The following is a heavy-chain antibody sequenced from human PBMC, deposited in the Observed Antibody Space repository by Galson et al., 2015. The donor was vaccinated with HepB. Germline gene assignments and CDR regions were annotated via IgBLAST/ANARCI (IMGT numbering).Heavy chain of an antibody. CDR1: GFTFDDYA. J-gene: IGHJ5*02. V-gene: IGHV3-9*01. CDR3: AKAHGSSWYDGRGWFDP. CDR2: ISWNSGSI. Sequence: SLRLSCAASGFTFDDYAMHWVRQAPGKGLEWVSGISWNSGSIGYADSVKGRFTISRDNAKNSLYLQMNSLRAEDTALYYCAKAHGSSWYDGRGWFDPWGQGTLVTVSS. D-gene: IGHD6-13*01.